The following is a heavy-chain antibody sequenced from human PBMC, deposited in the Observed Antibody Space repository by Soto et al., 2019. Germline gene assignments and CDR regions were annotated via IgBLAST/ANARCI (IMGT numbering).Heavy chain of an antibody. V-gene: IGHV4-39*01. CDR1: TDSSSFTNSY. CDR3: ARHRIEVVWRGFDF. J-gene: IGHJ4*02. Sequence: LSLTCTVSTDSSSFTNSYWGWIRQPPGKGLQWIGSSSYNGGTFYNPSLKGRVVISFDTSKKQSSLQVTSVTAADTAVYFCARHRIEVVWRGFDFWGQGSPVTVSS. CDR2: SSYNGGT. D-gene: IGHD3-10*01.